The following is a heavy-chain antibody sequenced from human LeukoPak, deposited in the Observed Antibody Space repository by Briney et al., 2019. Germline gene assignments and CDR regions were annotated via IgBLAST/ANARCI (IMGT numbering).Heavy chain of an antibody. CDR1: GGSITSYY. Sequence: PSETLSLTCTLSGGSITSYYWSWIRQPPGKGLEWIGHIYYSGSTKYNPTLKNRVTISVDTSKSHFSLKLTSVTAADTAVYYCARDVADYDSSTYHRRTDAFYIWGQGTMVTVSS. CDR3: ARDVADYDSSTYHRRTDAFYI. J-gene: IGHJ3*02. V-gene: IGHV4-59*01. CDR2: IYYSGST. D-gene: IGHD3-22*01.